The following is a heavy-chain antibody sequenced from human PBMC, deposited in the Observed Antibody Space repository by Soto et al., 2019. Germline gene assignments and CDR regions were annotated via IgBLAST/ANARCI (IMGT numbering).Heavy chain of an antibody. CDR1: GRSIPSSSSS. CDR3: WTYYYGSGSYIPQGYYYYGMDV. CDR2: IYYSGST. J-gene: IGHJ6*02. V-gene: IGHV4-39*01. Sequence: SETLSLTCPVSGRSIPSSSSSWAWIRQPPGKGLDWIGSIYYSGSTYYNPSLKSRVTISVDTSKNQFSLKLSSVTAADTAVYYCWTYYYGSGSYIPQGYYYYGMDVWGQGTTVT. D-gene: IGHD3-10*01.